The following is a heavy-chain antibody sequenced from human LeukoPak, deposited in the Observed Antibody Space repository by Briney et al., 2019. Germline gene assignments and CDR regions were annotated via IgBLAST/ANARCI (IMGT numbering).Heavy chain of an antibody. CDR2: IIPIFGTA. Sequence: SVKVSCKASGGTFSSYAISWVRQAPGQGLEWMGGIIPIFGTANYAHKFQGRVTITSDESTSTAYMELSSLRSEDTAVYYCASPKERDYYDSSGYYYFFYWGQGTLVTVSS. CDR3: ASPKERDYYDSSGYYYFFY. V-gene: IGHV1-69*13. CDR1: GGTFSSYA. D-gene: IGHD3-22*01. J-gene: IGHJ4*02.